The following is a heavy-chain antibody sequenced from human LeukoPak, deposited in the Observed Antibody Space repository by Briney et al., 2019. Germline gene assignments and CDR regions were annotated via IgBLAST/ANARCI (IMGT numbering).Heavy chain of an antibody. D-gene: IGHD3-10*01. CDR2: ISWDGGST. J-gene: IGHJ4*02. V-gene: IGHV3-43D*03. CDR1: GFTFDDYA. Sequence: GGSLRLSCAASGFTFDDYAMHWVRQAPGKGLEWVSLISWDGGSTYYADSVKGRFTISRDNSKNSLYLQMNSLRAEDTALYYCAKGDYYGSGSHPPDYWGQGTLVTVSS. CDR3: AKGDYYGSGSHPPDY.